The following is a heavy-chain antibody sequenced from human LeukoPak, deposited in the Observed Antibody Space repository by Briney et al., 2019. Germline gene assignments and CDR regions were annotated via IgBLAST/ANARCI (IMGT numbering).Heavy chain of an antibody. Sequence: SETLSLTCAVCVGSFSGYYWSWLRQPPGKGLEGMGEINHSGSTNYNPSLKSRGTISVDTSKNQFSLKLSSVTAANTAVYYCAREGLELREDLVRYYYGMDVWGQGTTVTVSS. CDR3: AREGLELREDLVRYYYGMDV. CDR2: INHSGST. J-gene: IGHJ6*02. V-gene: IGHV4-34*01. D-gene: IGHD1-7*01. CDR1: VGSFSGYY.